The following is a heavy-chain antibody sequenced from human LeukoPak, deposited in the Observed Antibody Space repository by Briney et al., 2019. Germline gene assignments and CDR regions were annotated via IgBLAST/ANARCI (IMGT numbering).Heavy chain of an antibody. CDR2: ISGSGGST. J-gene: IGHJ4*02. CDR1: GFTFSASA. V-gene: IGHV3-23*01. D-gene: IGHD3-9*01. CDR3: AKDFEGYFDY. Sequence: GGSLRLSCAASGFTFSASAMNWVHQAPAKGLEWVSAISGSGGSTYYADSVKGRFTISRDNSKNTLYLQMNSLRAEDTAVYYCAKDFEGYFDYWGQGTLVTVSS.